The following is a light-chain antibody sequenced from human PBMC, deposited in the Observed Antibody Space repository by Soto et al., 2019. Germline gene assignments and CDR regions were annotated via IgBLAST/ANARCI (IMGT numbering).Light chain of an antibody. J-gene: IGKJ1*01. CDR1: QSVSSY. V-gene: IGKV3-11*02. Sequence: EIVLTQSPATLSLSPGERATLSCRASQSVSSYLAWYQQKPGQAPRLLIYDASNRATGIPARFSGRGSGRDFTLTISSLAPEEFAVYYCQQRSNWPWTFGKGNKVDIK. CDR2: DAS. CDR3: QQRSNWPWT.